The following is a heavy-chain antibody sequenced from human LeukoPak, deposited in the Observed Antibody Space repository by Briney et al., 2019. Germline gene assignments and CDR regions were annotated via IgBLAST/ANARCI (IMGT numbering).Heavy chain of an antibody. D-gene: IGHD2-2*02. J-gene: IGHJ5*02. CDR2: IRSKAYGGTR. CDR1: GFTFGDYA. CDR3: TRQYCSSTSCYINWFDP. V-gene: IGHV3-49*03. Sequence: GGSLRLSCTASGFTFGDYAMSWFRQAPGKGLEWVGFIRSKAYGGTREYPASVKGRFTISRDDSKSIAYLQMNSLKTEDTAVYYCTRQYCSSTSCYINWFDPWGQGTLVTVSS.